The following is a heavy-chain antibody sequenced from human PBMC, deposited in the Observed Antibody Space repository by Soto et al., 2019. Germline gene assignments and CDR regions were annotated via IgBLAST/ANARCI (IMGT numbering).Heavy chain of an antibody. J-gene: IGHJ5*02. Sequence: VASVKVSCKASGGTFSSYAISWVRQAPGQGLEWMGGIIPIFGTANYAQKFQGRVTITADESTSTAYMELSSLRSEDTAVYYCARALHQDSGSYLHWFDPWGQGTQVTVSS. CDR2: IIPIFGTA. CDR1: GGTFSSYA. CDR3: ARALHQDSGSYLHWFDP. D-gene: IGHD1-26*01. V-gene: IGHV1-69*13.